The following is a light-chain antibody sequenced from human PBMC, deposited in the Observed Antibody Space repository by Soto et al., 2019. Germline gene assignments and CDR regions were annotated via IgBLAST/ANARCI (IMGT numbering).Light chain of an antibody. CDR1: QSISSY. CDR3: QQYNSYWT. J-gene: IGKJ1*01. Sequence: DIPMTQSPSSLSASLGARVTITCRASQSISSYLNWYQQKPGKAPKLLIYAASSLQSGVPSRFSGSGSGTDFTLTISSLQPDDFATYYCQQYNSYWTFGQGTKVDIK. CDR2: AAS. V-gene: IGKV1-39*01.